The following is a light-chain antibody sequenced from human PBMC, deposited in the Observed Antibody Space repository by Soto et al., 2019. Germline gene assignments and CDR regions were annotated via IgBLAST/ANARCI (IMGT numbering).Light chain of an antibody. Sequence: QSALTQPASVSGSPGQSITISCTGTSSDVGGYNFVSWYKQSPGKAPTLMMYDVSNRPSGVSNRFSGSKSGNTASLTISGLQAEDEADYYCSSYTKSSTLVIFGGGTKLTVL. J-gene: IGLJ2*01. CDR2: DVS. CDR3: SSYTKSSTLVI. CDR1: SSDVGGYNF. V-gene: IGLV2-14*01.